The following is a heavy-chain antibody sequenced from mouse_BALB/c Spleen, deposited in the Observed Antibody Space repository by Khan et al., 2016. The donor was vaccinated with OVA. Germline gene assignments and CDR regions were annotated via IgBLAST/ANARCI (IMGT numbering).Heavy chain of an antibody. J-gene: IGHJ4*01. Sequence: QVRLQQSGPGLVAPSQSLSITCNVSGFSLTDYDVSWIRQPPGKGLEWLGVIWGGGNTYYNSALKSRLSISKDNSKSQVFLKMNSLQTEYTAIYYDAKGVWSYYFALDYWGQGTSVTVSS. CDR1: GFSLTDYD. CDR3: AKGVWSYYFALDY. V-gene: IGHV2-6-5*01. D-gene: IGHD2-10*02. CDR2: IWGGGNT.